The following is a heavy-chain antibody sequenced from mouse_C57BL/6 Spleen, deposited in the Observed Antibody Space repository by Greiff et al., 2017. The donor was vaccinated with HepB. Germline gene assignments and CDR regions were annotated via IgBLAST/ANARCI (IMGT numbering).Heavy chain of an antibody. CDR2: IYPGDGDT. CDR3: ARSAYYYGSSYRDWYFDV. CDR1: GYAFSSYW. J-gene: IGHJ1*03. D-gene: IGHD1-1*01. V-gene: IGHV1-80*01. Sequence: QVQLQQSGAELVKPGASVKISCKASGYAFSSYWMNWVKQRPGKGLEWIGQIYPGDGDTNYNGKFKGKATLTADKSSSTPYMQLSSLTSEDSAVYFCARSAYYYGSSYRDWYFDVWGTGTTVTVSS.